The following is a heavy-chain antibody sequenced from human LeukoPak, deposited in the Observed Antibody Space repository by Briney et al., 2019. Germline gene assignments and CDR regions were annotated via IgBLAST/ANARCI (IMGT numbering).Heavy chain of an antibody. J-gene: IGHJ4*02. Sequence: GGSLRLSCAASGFTFSNFAMTWVRQAPGKGLELVSSIVGSSSTYYADTLKGRFPISRDNAKNSLYLQMNSLRAEDTAVYYCARIGAGSSRDYWGQGTLVTVSS. CDR1: GFTFSNFA. D-gene: IGHD6-13*01. CDR2: IVGSSST. V-gene: IGHV3-21*01. CDR3: ARIGAGSSRDY.